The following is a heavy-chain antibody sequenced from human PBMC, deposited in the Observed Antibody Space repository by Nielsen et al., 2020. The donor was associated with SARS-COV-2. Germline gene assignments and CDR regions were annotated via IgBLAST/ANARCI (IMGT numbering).Heavy chain of an antibody. J-gene: IGHJ4*02. CDR3: ATGESDGYNGGVDY. D-gene: IGHD5-24*01. Sequence: ASVKVSCKASGYTFTSYDINWVRQATGKGLEWMGGFDPEDGETIYAQKFQGRVTMTEDTSTDTAYMELSSLRSEDTAVYYCATGESDGYNGGVDYWGQGTLVTVSS. CDR2: FDPEDGET. V-gene: IGHV1-24*01. CDR1: GYTFTSYD.